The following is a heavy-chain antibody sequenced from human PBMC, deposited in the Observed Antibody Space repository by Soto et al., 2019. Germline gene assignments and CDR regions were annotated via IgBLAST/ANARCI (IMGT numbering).Heavy chain of an antibody. CDR3: ARTPEMATIGWFDP. CDR2: IFSNDEK. V-gene: IGHV2-26*01. Sequence: SGPTLVNPTQTLTLTCTFSGFSLSTSGVGVAWIRQPPGKALEWLAHIFSNDEKSYSTSLKSRLTISKDTSKSQVVLTMTNMDPVDTATYYCARTPEMATIGWFDPWGQGTLVTVSS. CDR1: GFSLSTSGVG. D-gene: IGHD5-12*01. J-gene: IGHJ5*02.